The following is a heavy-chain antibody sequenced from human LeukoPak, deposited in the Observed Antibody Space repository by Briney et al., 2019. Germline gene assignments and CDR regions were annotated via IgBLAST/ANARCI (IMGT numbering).Heavy chain of an antibody. CDR2: IHYSGST. D-gene: IGHD6-13*01. V-gene: IGHV4-30-4*01. CDR3: ARLGAIAAAGKGDY. J-gene: IGHJ4*02. Sequence: SQTLSLTCTVSGGSISSGDYYWSWIRQPPGKGLEWIGYIHYSGSTYYNPSLKSRVTISVDTSKNQFSLKLSSVTAADTAVYYCARLGAIAAAGKGDYWGQGTLVTVSS. CDR1: GGSISSGDYY.